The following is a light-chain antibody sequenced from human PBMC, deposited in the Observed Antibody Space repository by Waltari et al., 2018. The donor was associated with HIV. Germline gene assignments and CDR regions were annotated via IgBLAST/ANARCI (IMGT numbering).Light chain of an antibody. V-gene: IGLV1-47*01. Sequence: QSVLTQPPPASGAPGQRVTIPCSGSSDNTGNTVNWYQQLPGPAPKVLIYRDNQRPSGVPDRFSGSRSGTSASLDVSGLRSEDEANYICAAWDDILSGWVFGGGTKLTVL. CDR2: RDN. CDR1: SDNTGNT. CDR3: AAWDDILSGWV. J-gene: IGLJ3*02.